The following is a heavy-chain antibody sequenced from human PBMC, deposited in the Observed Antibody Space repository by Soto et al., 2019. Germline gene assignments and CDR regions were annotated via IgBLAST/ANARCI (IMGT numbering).Heavy chain of an antibody. CDR1: GFSLSTSGVG. V-gene: IGHV2-5*02. J-gene: IGHJ4*02. Sequence: QITLKESGPTLVKPTQTLTLTCTFSGFSLSTSGVGVGWIRQPPGKALEWLALIYWDADKRYSPSLKSRLTITKDTSKNQVVLTMTNMDPVDTATYYCAHSRVYSSGWYGDFDYWGQGTLVTVSS. D-gene: IGHD6-19*01. CDR3: AHSRVYSSGWYGDFDY. CDR2: IYWDADK.